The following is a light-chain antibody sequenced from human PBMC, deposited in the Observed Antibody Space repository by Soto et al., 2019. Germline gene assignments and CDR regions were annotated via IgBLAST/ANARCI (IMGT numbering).Light chain of an antibody. CDR1: QSSSTW. CDR3: QQYNTSPLT. J-gene: IGKJ4*01. CDR2: KAS. Sequence: DIQMTQSPSTLSASVGDRVTITCRASQSSSTWLAWYQQKPGKAPKLLIYKASNLEGGVPSRFSGSGSGTEFTITISSLQPDDFATYYCQQYNTSPLTFGGGTTVEIK. V-gene: IGKV1-5*03.